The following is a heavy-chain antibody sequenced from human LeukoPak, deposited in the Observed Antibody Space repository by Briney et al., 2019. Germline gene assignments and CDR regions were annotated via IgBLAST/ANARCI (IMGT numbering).Heavy chain of an antibody. D-gene: IGHD3-22*01. CDR3: ARAFYYDTSGFYPGGDY. V-gene: IGHV1-46*01. J-gene: IGHJ4*02. CDR2: INPGGGTT. CDR1: GYTFTNYY. Sequence: ASVKVSRKASGYTFTNYYMYWVRQAPGQGLEWMGIINPGGGTTSYAQKFQGRVTMTRDTSTSTVYMELSNLRSEDTAVYYCARAFYYDTSGFYPGGDYWGQGTLVTVSS.